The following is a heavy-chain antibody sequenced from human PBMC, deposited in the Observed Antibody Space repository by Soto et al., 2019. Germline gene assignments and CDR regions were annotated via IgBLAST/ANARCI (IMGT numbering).Heavy chain of an antibody. J-gene: IGHJ5*02. Sequence: GGSLRLSCSASGFTFSSYAMHWVRQAPGKVLEYVSAISSNGGSTYYADSVKGRFTISRDNSKNTLYLQMSSLRAEDTAVYYCVLFRIEYSSSYNWLDPWGQGTLVTVSS. CDR3: VLFRIEYSSSYNWLDP. CDR1: GFTFSSYA. CDR2: ISSNGGST. D-gene: IGHD6-6*01. V-gene: IGHV3-64D*09.